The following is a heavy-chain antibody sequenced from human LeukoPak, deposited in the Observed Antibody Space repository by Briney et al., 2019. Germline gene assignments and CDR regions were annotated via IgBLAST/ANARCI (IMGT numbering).Heavy chain of an antibody. V-gene: IGHV3-33*01. Sequence: PGGSLRLSCAASGFTFSSYGMHWVRQAPGKGLEWVAVIWYDGSNKYYADSVKGRFTISRDNSKNTLYLQMNSLRAEDTAVYYCAGGSGWVTTHYYGMDVWGQGTTVTVSS. D-gene: IGHD2-21*02. CDR2: IWYDGSNK. J-gene: IGHJ6*02. CDR1: GFTFSSYG. CDR3: AGGSGWVTTHYYGMDV.